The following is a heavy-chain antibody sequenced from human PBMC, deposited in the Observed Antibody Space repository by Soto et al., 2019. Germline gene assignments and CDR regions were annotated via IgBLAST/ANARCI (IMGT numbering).Heavy chain of an antibody. D-gene: IGHD2-15*01. CDR1: GFTFSSYG. CDR3: AKELEVVPFDY. J-gene: IGHJ4*02. Sequence: GGSLRLSCAASGFTFSSYGMHWVRQAPGKGLEWVAVISYDGSNKYYADSVKGRFTISRDNSKNTLYLQMNSLRAEDTAVYYCAKELEVVPFDYWGQGTLVTVSS. CDR2: ISYDGSNK. V-gene: IGHV3-30*18.